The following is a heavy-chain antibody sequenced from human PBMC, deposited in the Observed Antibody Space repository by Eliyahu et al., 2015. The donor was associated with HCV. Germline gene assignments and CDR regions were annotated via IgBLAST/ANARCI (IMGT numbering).Heavy chain of an antibody. V-gene: IGHV4-30-4*01. CDR2: IYYSGST. D-gene: IGHD2-2*01. CDR1: GGSISSGDYY. Sequence: QVQLQESGPGLVKPSQTLSLTCXVPGGSISSGDYYWSWIRQPPAEGLEWIGYIYYSGSTYYNPSLKSRVTISVDTSKNQFSLKLSPVTAADTAVYYCARVVPAGYEYYFDYWGQGTLVTVSS. CDR3: ARVVPAGYEYYFDY. J-gene: IGHJ4*02.